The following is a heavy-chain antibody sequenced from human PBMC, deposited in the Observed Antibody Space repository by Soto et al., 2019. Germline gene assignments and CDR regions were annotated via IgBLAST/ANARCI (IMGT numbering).Heavy chain of an antibody. J-gene: IGHJ3*02. V-gene: IGHV1-18*01. CDR1: GYTFTSYG. CDR2: ISAYNGNT. Sequence: ASVKVSCKASGYTFTSYGISWVRQAPGQGLEWIGWISAYNGNTNYAQKLQGRVTMTTDTSTSTAYMELRSLRSDDTAVYYCARENRENILTGYHYLQPHDAFDIWGQGTMVTVSS. D-gene: IGHD3-9*01. CDR3: ARENRENILTGYHYLQPHDAFDI.